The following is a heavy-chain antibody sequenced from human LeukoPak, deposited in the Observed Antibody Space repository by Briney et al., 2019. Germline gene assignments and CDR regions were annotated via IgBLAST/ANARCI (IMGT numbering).Heavy chain of an antibody. CDR1: GGSISSGGYS. J-gene: IGHJ3*02. V-gene: IGHV6-1*01. CDR2: TYYRSKWYN. CDR3: AREVGVHLDAFDI. D-gene: IGHD3-22*01. Sequence: SQTLSLTCGVSGGSISSGGYSWSWIRQSPSRGLEWLGRTYYRSKWYNDYAVSVKSRITINPDTSKNQFSLQLNSVTPEDTAVYYCAREVGVHLDAFDIWGQGTMVTVSS.